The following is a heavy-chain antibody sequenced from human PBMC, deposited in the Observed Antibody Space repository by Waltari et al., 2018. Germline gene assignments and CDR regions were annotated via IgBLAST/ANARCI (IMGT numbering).Heavy chain of an antibody. CDR2: ISGSGGST. V-gene: IGHV3-23*04. J-gene: IGHJ4*02. D-gene: IGHD5-12*01. Sequence: EVQLVESGGGLVQPGGSLRLSCAASGFTFSSYAMSWVRQAPGKGLEWVSAISGSGGSTYYADSVKGRFTISRDNSKNTLYLQMNSLRAEDTAVYYCAKDRSWWLRFLGDLDYWGQGTLVTVSS. CDR3: AKDRSWWLRFLGDLDY. CDR1: GFTFSSYA.